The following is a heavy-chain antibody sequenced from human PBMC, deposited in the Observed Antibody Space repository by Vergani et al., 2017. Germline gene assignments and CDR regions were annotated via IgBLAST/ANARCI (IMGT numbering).Heavy chain of an antibody. V-gene: IGHV3-72*01. D-gene: IGHD1-1*01. J-gene: IGHJ3*02. CDR3: VRVKGSNWNDHLYDI. CDR1: GFIFSDHY. Sequence: EVQLVDSGGGLVQPGGSLRLSCAASGFIFSDHYMDWVRQAPGKGLEGVGRIRNKANDYTTQYAASVKGRFTISRDDSKSYLYLQMNSLQTEDTALYYCVRVKGSNWNDHLYDIWGQGTLVTVSS. CDR2: IRNKANDYTT.